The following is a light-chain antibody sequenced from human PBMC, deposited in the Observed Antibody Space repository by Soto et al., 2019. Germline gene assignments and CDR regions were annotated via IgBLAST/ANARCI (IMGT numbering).Light chain of an antibody. CDR3: QQYSGEST. J-gene: IGKJ1*01. V-gene: IGKV1-5*01. CDR2: EAS. CDR1: QSIRTW. Sequence: DIPMTQSPSTLSASVGDRVTITCRASQSIRTWLAWYQQGPRKAPRLLIYEASTLQRGVPSRFSGSGSGTEFTLTITSLQPEDVATYYCQQYSGESTFGQGTKVDIK.